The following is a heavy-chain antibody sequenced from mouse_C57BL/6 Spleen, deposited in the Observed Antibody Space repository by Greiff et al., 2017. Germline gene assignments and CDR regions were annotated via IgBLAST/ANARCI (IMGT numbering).Heavy chain of an antibody. V-gene: IGHV1-69*01. CDR2: IDPSDSYT. CDR1: GYTFTSYW. J-gene: IGHJ2*01. D-gene: IGHD3-2*02. Sequence: VQLQQPGAELVMPGASVKLSCKASGYTFTSYWMHWVKQRPGQGLEWIGEIDPSDSYTNSNQKFKGKSTLPVDKSSSTAYMQLSSLTSEDSAGYYCARGDSSGYYCDYWGQGTTRTVSS. CDR3: ARGDSSGYYCDY.